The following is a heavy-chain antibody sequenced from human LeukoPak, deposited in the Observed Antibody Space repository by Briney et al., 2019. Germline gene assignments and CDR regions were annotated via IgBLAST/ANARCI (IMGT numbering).Heavy chain of an antibody. Sequence: PSETLSLTCGVYGGSFSAYYWSWIRQPPGKGLEWIGEIDYSGTTNYNPSLKSRVTISVDTSKNQFSLKLNSVTAADTAVYFCARTTGWYYFDYWAQGTLVTVSS. J-gene: IGHJ4*02. CDR1: GGSFSAYY. D-gene: IGHD6-19*01. V-gene: IGHV4-34*01. CDR2: IDYSGTT. CDR3: ARTTGWYYFDY.